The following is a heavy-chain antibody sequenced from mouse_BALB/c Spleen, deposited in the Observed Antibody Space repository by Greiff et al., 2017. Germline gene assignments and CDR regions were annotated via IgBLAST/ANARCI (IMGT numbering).Heavy chain of an antibody. CDR2: INPSNGGT. J-gene: IGHJ1*01. CDR3: TRYGNYWYFDV. Sequence: QVQLQQPGAELVKPGASVKLSCKASGYTFTSYYMYWVKQRPGQGLEWIGGINPSNGGTNFNEKFKSKATLTVDKSSSTAYMQLSSLTSEDSAVYYCTRYGNYWYFDVWGAGTTVTVSS. V-gene: IGHV1S81*02. CDR1: GYTFTSYY. D-gene: IGHD2-1*01.